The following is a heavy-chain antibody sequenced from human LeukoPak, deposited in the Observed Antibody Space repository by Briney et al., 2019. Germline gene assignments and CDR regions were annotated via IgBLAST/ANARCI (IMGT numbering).Heavy chain of an antibody. J-gene: IGHJ3*02. D-gene: IGHD3-22*01. Sequence: SQTLSLTCTVSGGSISSGGCYWSWIRQHPGKGLEWIGYIYYSGSTYYNPSLKSRVTISVDTSKNQFSLKLSSVTAADTAVYYCARDLASITMIDGAFDIWGQGTMVTVSS. V-gene: IGHV4-31*03. CDR1: GGSISSGGCY. CDR3: ARDLASITMIDGAFDI. CDR2: IYYSGST.